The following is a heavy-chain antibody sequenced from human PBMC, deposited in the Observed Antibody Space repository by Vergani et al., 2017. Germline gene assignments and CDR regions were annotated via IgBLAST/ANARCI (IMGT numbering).Heavy chain of an antibody. CDR2: IGCSTNNI. CDR3: ARDVGDGH. CDR1: GFTFSSYN. D-gene: IGHD2-15*01. Sequence: DVQLVESGGGLVKPGGSLRLSCVASGFTFSSYNMIWARQAPGKGLEWVSAIGCSTNNIFYADSVKGRFTISSDNVKNSLYLQMNGLRVEDTGMYYCARDVGDGHWGQGTLVTVSS. V-gene: IGHV3-21*04. J-gene: IGHJ4*02.